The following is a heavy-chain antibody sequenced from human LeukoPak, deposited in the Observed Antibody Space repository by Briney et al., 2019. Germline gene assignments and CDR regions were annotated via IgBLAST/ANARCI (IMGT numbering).Heavy chain of an antibody. D-gene: IGHD3-22*01. V-gene: IGHV4-39*07. CDR1: GGSISSSSHY. Sequence: SETLSLTCTVSGGSISSSSHYWGWIRQPPGKGLEWIGSIYYSGSTYYNPSLKSRVTISVDTSKNQFSLKLSSVTAADTAVYYCARDSYYYDSSGYFDYWGQGTLVTVSS. J-gene: IGHJ4*02. CDR2: IYYSGST. CDR3: ARDSYYYDSSGYFDY.